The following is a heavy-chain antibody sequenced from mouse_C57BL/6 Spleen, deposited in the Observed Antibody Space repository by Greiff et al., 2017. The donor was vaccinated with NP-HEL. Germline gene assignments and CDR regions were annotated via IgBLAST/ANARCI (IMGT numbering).Heavy chain of an antibody. CDR3: ARKLRAGAMDY. CDR2: INPYNGGT. V-gene: IGHV1-19*01. CDR1: GYTFTDYY. J-gene: IGHJ4*01. D-gene: IGHD3-2*02. Sequence: VQLQQSGPVLVKPGASVKMSCKASGYTFTDYYMNWVKQSHGKSLEWIGVINPYNGGTSYNQKFKGKATLTVDKSSSTAYMELNSLTSEDSAVYYCARKLRAGAMDYWGQGTSVTVSS.